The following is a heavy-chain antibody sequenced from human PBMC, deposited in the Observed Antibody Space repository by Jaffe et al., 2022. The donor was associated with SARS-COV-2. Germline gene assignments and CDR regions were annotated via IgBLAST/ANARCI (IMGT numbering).Heavy chain of an antibody. V-gene: IGHV1-69*01. D-gene: IGHD6-19*01. Sequence: QVQLVQSGAEVKKPGSSVKVSCKASGGTFSSYAITWVRQAPGQGLEWMGGIIPIFGTTNYAQKFQGRVTITADESTSTAYMEMSSLRSEDTAVYYCARDRGGSSGWLGGYYYSYMDVWGQGTTVTVSS. CDR1: GGTFSSYA. J-gene: IGHJ6*03. CDR3: ARDRGGSSGWLGGYYYSYMDV. CDR2: IIPIFGTT.